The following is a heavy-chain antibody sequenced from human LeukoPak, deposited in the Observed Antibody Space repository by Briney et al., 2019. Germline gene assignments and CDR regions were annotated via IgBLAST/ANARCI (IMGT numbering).Heavy chain of an antibody. Sequence: SETLSLTCSVSGASIATSGFYYTWIRQPPGKGLEWLGCIYQSGGSFYNPSLKSRVTISVDRSKNQFSLKLSSVTAADTAVYYCARDSGTQLWSYYMDVWGKGTTVTVSS. V-gene: IGHV4-30-2*01. J-gene: IGHJ6*03. D-gene: IGHD3-10*01. CDR2: IYQSGGS. CDR1: GASIATSGFY. CDR3: ARDSGTQLWSYYMDV.